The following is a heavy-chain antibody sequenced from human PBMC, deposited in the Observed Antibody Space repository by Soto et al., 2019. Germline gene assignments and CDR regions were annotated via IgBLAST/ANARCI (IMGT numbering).Heavy chain of an antibody. Sequence: SETLSLTCAVSGGSISRSDYYWGWIRQPPGKGLEWIGSIHYSGNTHYNPSLESRVTISVDTSKNQLSLNLISVTATDTAVYFCARLGYDSSASYDDIDYWGQGTLVTVSS. CDR1: GGSISRSDYY. CDR2: IHYSGNT. CDR3: ARLGYDSSASYDDIDY. D-gene: IGHD3-22*01. V-gene: IGHV4-39*01. J-gene: IGHJ4*02.